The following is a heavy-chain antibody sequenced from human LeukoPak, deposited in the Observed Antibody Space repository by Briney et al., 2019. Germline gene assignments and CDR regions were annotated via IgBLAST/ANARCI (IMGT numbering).Heavy chain of an antibody. D-gene: IGHD3-22*01. CDR2: ISGSGGST. V-gene: IGHV3-23*01. J-gene: IGHJ4*02. CDR3: AKGPYYYDSSGYSDY. Sequence: PGGSLRLSCAASGFTFSSYAMSWVRQAPGKGLEWVSAISGSGGSTYYADSVKGRFTISRDNSKNTLYLQINSLRAEDTAVYYCAKGPYYYDSSGYSDYWGQGTLVTVSS. CDR1: GFTFSSYA.